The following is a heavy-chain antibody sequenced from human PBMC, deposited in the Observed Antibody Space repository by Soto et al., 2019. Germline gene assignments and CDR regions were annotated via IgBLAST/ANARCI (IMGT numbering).Heavy chain of an antibody. CDR2: ISSSSSYI. V-gene: IGHV3-21*01. CDR3: ARDQEEGWRGSSLYYYYGMDV. J-gene: IGHJ6*02. D-gene: IGHD6-13*01. Sequence: GGSLRLSCAASGFTFSSYSMNWVRQAPGKGLEWVSSISSSSSYIYYADSVKGRFTISRDNAKNSLYLQMNSLRAEDTAVYYCARDQEEGWRGSSLYYYYGMDVWGQGTTVTVSS. CDR1: GFTFSSYS.